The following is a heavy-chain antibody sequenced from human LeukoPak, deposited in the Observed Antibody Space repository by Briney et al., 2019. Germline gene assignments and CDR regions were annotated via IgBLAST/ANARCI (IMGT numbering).Heavy chain of an antibody. D-gene: IGHD3-10*01. CDR1: GFTFSSYA. CDR3: ARAPPLYGSGTYYYGMDV. J-gene: IGHJ6*02. V-gene: IGHV3-64*01. CDR2: ISSSGGST. Sequence: GGSLRLSCAASGFTFSSYAMHWVRQAPGKGLEYVSAISSSGGSTYYANSVKGRFTISRDNSKNTLYLQMGSLRAEDMAVYYCARAPPLYGSGTYYYGMDVWGQGTTVTVSS.